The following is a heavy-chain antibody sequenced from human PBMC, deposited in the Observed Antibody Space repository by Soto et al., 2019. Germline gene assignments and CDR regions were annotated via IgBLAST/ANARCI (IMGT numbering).Heavy chain of an antibody. CDR1: GFTFSSYA. V-gene: IGHV3-30-3*01. CDR3: ARDRWPYCSSTSCYSQGMDV. CDR2: ISYDGSNK. J-gene: IGHJ6*02. Sequence: QVQLVESGGGVVQPGRSLRLSCAASGFTFSSYAMHWVRQAPGKGLEWVAVISYDGSNKYYADSVKGRFTISRDNSKNTLYLQMNSLRAEDTAVYYCARDRWPYCSSTSCYSQGMDVWGQGTTVTVSS. D-gene: IGHD2-2*01.